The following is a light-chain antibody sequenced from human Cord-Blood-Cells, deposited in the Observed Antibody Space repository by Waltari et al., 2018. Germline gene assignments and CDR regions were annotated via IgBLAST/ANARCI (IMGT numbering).Light chain of an antibody. CDR2: DAS. V-gene: IGKV3-11*01. Sequence: EIGLPQSPATLSLSPGERATLPCRASQSVSSYLAWYQQKPGQAPRLLIYDASNRATGIPARFSGSGSGTDFTLTISSLEPEDFAVYYCQQRSNWPITFGQGTRLEIK. CDR3: QQRSNWPIT. CDR1: QSVSSY. J-gene: IGKJ5*01.